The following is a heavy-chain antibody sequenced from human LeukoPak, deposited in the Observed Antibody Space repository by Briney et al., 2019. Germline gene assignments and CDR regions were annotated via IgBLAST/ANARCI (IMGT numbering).Heavy chain of an antibody. CDR1: GFTFSDYY. CDR2: ISSSGSTI. CDR3: ASTLTRITIFGVPSSDYYYGMDV. Sequence: GGSLRLSCAASGFTFSDYYMSWIRQAPGKGLEWVSYISSSGSTIYYADSVKGGFTISRDNAKNSLYLQMNSLRAEDTAVYYCASTLTRITIFGVPSSDYYYGMDVWGQGTTVTVSS. D-gene: IGHD3-3*01. J-gene: IGHJ6*02. V-gene: IGHV3-11*01.